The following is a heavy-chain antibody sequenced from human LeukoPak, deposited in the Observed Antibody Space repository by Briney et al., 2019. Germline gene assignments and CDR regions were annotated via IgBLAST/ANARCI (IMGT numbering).Heavy chain of an antibody. Sequence: GGSLRLSCAASGFTVSSNEMSWVRQAPGKGLEWVSSISGGSTYYADSRKGRFTISRDNSKNTLHLQMNSLRAEDTAVYYCARDRREWHYYYYMDVWGKGTTVTVSS. J-gene: IGHJ6*03. CDR2: ISGGST. D-gene: IGHD3-3*01. V-gene: IGHV3-38-3*01. CDR1: GFTVSSNE. CDR3: ARDRREWHYYYYMDV.